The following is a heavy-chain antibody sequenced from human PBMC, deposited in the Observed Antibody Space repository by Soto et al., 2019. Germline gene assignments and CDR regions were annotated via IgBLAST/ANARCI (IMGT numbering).Heavy chain of an antibody. Sequence: QVLLQESGPGLVQPSGTLSLSCAVSGGPISSGYSWVWVRQPPGKGWEWLGDISHSGTVNYNPSLKSRVTISMDKSKSQFSLKLNSVTAADTAVYYCARSFGWYAIDYWGQGILVIVSS. V-gene: IGHV4-4*02. CDR3: ARSFGWYAIDY. CDR1: GGPISSGYS. D-gene: IGHD6-19*01. CDR2: ISHSGTV. J-gene: IGHJ4*02.